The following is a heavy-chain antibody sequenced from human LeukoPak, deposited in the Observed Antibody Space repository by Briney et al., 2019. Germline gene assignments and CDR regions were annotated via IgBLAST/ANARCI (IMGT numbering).Heavy chain of an antibody. Sequence: GGSLRLSCAASGFTFSSYEMNWVRQAPGKGLEWVSYISSSSSTIYYADSVKGRFTISRDNAKNSLYLQMNSLRAEDTAVYYCAREMGATWDYWGQGTLVTVSS. CDR2: ISSSSSTI. J-gene: IGHJ4*02. D-gene: IGHD1-26*01. CDR1: GFTFSSYE. CDR3: AREMGATWDY. V-gene: IGHV3-48*01.